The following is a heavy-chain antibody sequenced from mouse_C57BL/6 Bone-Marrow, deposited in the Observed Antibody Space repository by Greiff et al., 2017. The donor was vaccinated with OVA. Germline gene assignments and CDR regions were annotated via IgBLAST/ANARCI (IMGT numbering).Heavy chain of an antibody. Sequence: EVQVVESGGGLVKPGGSLKLSCAASGFTFSDYGMHWVRQAPETGLEWVAYISSGSSTIYYADTVKGRFTISRDNAKNTLFLQMTSLRSEDTAMYYCAFYSNLYWYFDVWGTGTTVTVSS. CDR2: ISSGSSTI. V-gene: IGHV5-17*01. CDR1: GFTFSDYG. CDR3: AFYSNLYWYFDV. D-gene: IGHD2-5*01. J-gene: IGHJ1*03.